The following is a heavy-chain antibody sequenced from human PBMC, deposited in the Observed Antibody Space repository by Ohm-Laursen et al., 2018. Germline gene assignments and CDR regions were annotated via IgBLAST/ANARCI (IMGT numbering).Heavy chain of an antibody. D-gene: IGHD3-22*01. CDR2: ISYDGSNK. J-gene: IGHJ4*02. Sequence: SLRLSCAASGFTFSSYGMHRVRQAPGKGLEWVAVISYDGSNKYYADSVKGRFTISRDNSKNTLYLQMNSLRAEDTAVYYCAKVGAVRYYYDSSGYYEDWGQGTLVTVSS. CDR1: GFTFSSYG. V-gene: IGHV3-30*18. CDR3: AKVGAVRYYYDSSGYYED.